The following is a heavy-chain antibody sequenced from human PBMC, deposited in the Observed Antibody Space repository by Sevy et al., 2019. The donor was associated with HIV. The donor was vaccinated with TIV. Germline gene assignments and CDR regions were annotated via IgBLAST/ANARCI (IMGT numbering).Heavy chain of an antibody. J-gene: IGHJ4*02. V-gene: IGHV3-30*04. CDR3: ARVAVEYCTNDCYHRFDH. Sequence: GESLKISCVASGFTFPIYSVVWVRRAPGKGLEWLTLISYDGNNRYYADSVKGRFTISRDNSNNIWYLQMTSLRVEDTALYFCARVAVEYCTNDCYHRFDHWGLGTLVTVSS. CDR2: ISYDGNNR. D-gene: IGHD2-8*01. CDR1: GFTFPIYS.